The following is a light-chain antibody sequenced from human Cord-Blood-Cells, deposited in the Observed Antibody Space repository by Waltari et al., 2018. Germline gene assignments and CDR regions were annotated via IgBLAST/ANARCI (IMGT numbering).Light chain of an antibody. V-gene: IGKV3-11*01. Sequence: IVLTPSPATLTLSPGDRATLSCRASQSVSRYLAWYQQKPVQAPRLLIYDASNRATGIPARFSGSGSGTDFTLTISSLEPEDFAVYYCQQRSNWPPLTFGGGTKVGIK. CDR2: DAS. CDR1: QSVSRY. CDR3: QQRSNWPPLT. J-gene: IGKJ4*01.